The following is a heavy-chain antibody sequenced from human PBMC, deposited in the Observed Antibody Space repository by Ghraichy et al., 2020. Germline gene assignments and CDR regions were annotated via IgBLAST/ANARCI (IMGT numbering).Heavy chain of an antibody. Sequence: GGSLRLSCVGSKFTFNTYGMHWVRQGPGKGLEWVAGTSYDGGYKAYADSVKDRFTISRDNAKNTLYLQMNALTTEDTALYFCAREDIGLQSGFDYWGLGTLVTVSS. J-gene: IGHJ4*02. D-gene: IGHD5-12*01. CDR2: TSYDGGYK. V-gene: IGHV3-30*03. CDR1: KFTFNTYG. CDR3: AREDIGLQSGFDY.